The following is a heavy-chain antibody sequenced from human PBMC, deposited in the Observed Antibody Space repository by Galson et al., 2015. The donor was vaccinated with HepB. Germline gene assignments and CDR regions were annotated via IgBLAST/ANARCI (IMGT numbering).Heavy chain of an antibody. Sequence: CAISGDSVSSHSVTWHWIRQSPSRDLEWLGKTYYRSKWYYDYAVSVKSRITINPDTSKNQFSLHLNPVTPEDTAVYYCARSTNCFDYWGQGTLVTVSS. CDR1: GDSVSSHSVT. V-gene: IGHV6-1*01. J-gene: IGHJ4*02. CDR3: ARSTNCFDY. CDR2: TYYRSKWYY.